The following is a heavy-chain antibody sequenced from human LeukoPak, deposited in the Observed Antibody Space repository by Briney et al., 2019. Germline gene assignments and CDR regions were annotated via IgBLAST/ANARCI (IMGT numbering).Heavy chain of an antibody. D-gene: IGHD2-15*01. J-gene: IGHJ6*02. CDR1: GFTFSSYA. Sequence: PGGSLRLSCAASGFTFSSYAMSWVRQAPGKGLEWVSAISGSGGSTYYADSVKGRFTISRDNSKNTLYLQMNSLRAEDTAVYYCAKRYCSGGSCKPIYYYYGMDVWGQGTTVIVSS. CDR2: ISGSGGST. CDR3: AKRYCSGGSCKPIYYYYGMDV. V-gene: IGHV3-23*01.